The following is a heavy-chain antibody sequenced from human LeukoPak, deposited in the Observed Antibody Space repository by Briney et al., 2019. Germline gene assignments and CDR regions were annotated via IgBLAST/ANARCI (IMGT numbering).Heavy chain of an antibody. Sequence: ASVKVSCKASGGTFSSYAISWVRQAPGQGLECMGGIIPIFGTANYAQKFQGRVTITADKSTSTAYMELSSLRSEDTAVYYCALIRWAMVRGVWPRDYWGQGTLVTVSS. V-gene: IGHV1-69*06. CDR3: ALIRWAMVRGVWPRDY. D-gene: IGHD3-10*01. J-gene: IGHJ4*02. CDR1: GGTFSSYA. CDR2: IIPIFGTA.